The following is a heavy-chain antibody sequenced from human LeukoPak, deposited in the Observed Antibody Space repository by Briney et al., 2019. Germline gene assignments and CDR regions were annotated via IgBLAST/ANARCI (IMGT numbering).Heavy chain of an antibody. CDR1: GFTFSSYG. CDR2: IWYDGSNK. CDR3: ARDLVGTQDSGLDY. V-gene: IGHV3-33*01. D-gene: IGHD1/OR15-1a*01. J-gene: IGHJ4*02. Sequence: GGSLRLSCAASGFTFSSYGMHWVRQAPGKGQEGVAVIWYDGSNKYYADSVKGRFTISRDNSKNTLYLQMNSLRAEDTAVYYCARDLVGTQDSGLDYWGQGTLVTVSS.